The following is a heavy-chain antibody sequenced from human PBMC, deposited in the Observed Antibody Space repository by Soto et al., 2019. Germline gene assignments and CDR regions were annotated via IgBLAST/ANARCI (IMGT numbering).Heavy chain of an antibody. CDR3: AKDIGHQGGTTVHFDY. D-gene: IGHD1-1*01. J-gene: IGHJ4*02. CDR1: GFTFDDYA. CDR2: ISGDGGST. Sequence: GGSLRLSCAASGFTFDDYAMHWVRQAPGKGLEWVSLISGDGGSTYYADSVKGRFTISRDNSKNSLYLQMNSLRTEDTALYYCAKDIGHQGGTTVHFDYWGQGTLVTVSS. V-gene: IGHV3-43*02.